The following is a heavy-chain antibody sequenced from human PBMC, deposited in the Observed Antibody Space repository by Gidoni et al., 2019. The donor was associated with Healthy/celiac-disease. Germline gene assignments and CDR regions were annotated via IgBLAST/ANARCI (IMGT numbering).Heavy chain of an antibody. CDR1: GYTFTSYA. V-gene: IGHV1-3*01. J-gene: IGHJ3*02. CDR3: ASTDIVVVPAATLAFDI. D-gene: IGHD2-2*01. Sequence: QVQLVQSGAAVKKPGASVKVSCKASGYTFTSYAMHWVRQAPGQRLEWMGWINAGNGNTKYSQKFQGRVTITRDTSASTAYMELSSLRSEDTAVYYCASTDIVVVPAATLAFDIWGQGTMVTVSS. CDR2: INAGNGNT.